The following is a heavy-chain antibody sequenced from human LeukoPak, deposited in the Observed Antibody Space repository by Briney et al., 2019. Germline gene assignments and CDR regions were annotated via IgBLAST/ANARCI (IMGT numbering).Heavy chain of an antibody. Sequence: PSETPSLTCTVSGGSISSYYWSWIRQPPGKGLEWIGYIYYSGSTNYNPSLKSRVTISVDTSKNQFSLKLSSVTAADTAVYYCARDGDENWFDPWGQGTLVTVSS. D-gene: IGHD2-21*02. CDR1: GGSISSYY. CDR3: ARDGDENWFDP. CDR2: IYYSGST. J-gene: IGHJ5*02. V-gene: IGHV4-59*01.